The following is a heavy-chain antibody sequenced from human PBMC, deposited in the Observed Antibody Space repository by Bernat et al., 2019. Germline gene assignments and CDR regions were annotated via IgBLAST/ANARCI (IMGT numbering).Heavy chain of an antibody. Sequence: EVQLLESGGGLVQPGGSLRLSCAASGFTFSSYAMSWVRQSPGKGLEWVSAISGSGGSTYDEDAVKGRFTISRDNSKNTLYLQRNSLRAEDTAVYYCAKGDTAMAKYYYYYYGMDVWGQGTTVTVSS. CDR2: ISGSGGST. D-gene: IGHD5-18*01. CDR1: GFTFSSYA. V-gene: IGHV3-23*01. CDR3: AKGDTAMAKYYYYYYGMDV. J-gene: IGHJ6*02.